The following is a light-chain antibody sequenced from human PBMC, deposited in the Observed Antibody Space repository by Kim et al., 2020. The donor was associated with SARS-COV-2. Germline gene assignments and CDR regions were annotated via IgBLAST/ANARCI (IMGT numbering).Light chain of an antibody. J-gene: IGKJ1*01. V-gene: IGKV2-28*01. CDR1: QSLLTSDGDNY. CDR3: MQTRHSRWT. Sequence: DVVMTQSPRSLSVTPGEPASISCRSSQSLLTSDGDNYLDWYVQRPGQSPQLLIYLGSNRASGAPDRFSASGWGTYFTLKISRVEAEDAGIYYCMQTRHSRWTFGQGTKVDIK. CDR2: LGS.